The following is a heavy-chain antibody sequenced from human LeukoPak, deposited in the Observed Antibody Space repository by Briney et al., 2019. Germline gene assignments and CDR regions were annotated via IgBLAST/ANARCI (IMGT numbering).Heavy chain of an antibody. D-gene: IGHD5-24*01. CDR1: GFTFSGYA. V-gene: IGHV3-30*09. Sequence: GGSLRLSCATSGFTFSGYAMHWVRQAQGKGLEWVAVISNDGTKKYSADSVKGRFAISRDASKNTLFLQMNSLRADDTAVYYCAREERGPWVQGTLVTVSS. CDR2: ISNDGTKK. CDR3: AREERGP. J-gene: IGHJ5*02.